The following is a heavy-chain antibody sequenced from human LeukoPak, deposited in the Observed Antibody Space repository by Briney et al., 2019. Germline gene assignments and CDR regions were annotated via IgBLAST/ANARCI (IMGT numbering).Heavy chain of an antibody. D-gene: IGHD4-17*01. Sequence: PSETLSLTCTVSGGSISSSSYYWGWIRQPPGKGLEWIGSIYYSGSTYYNPSLKSRVTMSVDTSKNQFSLKLSSVTAADTAVYYCARDRPTVTFYHWGQGTLVTVSS. CDR1: GGSISSSSYY. V-gene: IGHV4-39*07. CDR2: IYYSGST. J-gene: IGHJ4*02. CDR3: ARDRPTVTFYH.